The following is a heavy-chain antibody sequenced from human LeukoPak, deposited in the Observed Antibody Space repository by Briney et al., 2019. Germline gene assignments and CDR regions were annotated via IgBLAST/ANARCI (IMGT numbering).Heavy chain of an antibody. J-gene: IGHJ6*02. V-gene: IGHV4-30-4*01. CDR1: GDSISSGDYY. Sequence: SQTLSLTCTVSGDSISSGDYYWGWIRQLPGKGLEWIGYIYYSGSTYYNPSLKSPVTISVDTSKNQFSLKLSSVTAADTAVYYCARDLYGMDVWGQGTTVTVSS. CDR2: IYYSGST. CDR3: ARDLYGMDV.